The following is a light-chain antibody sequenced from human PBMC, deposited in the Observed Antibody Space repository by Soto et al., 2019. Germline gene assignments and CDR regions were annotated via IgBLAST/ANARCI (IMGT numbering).Light chain of an antibody. Sequence: EIVMTQSPATLSVSPGERATLSCRASESVSSNLAWYQQEPGQAPRLLFYGASTRATDIPARFSGSGSGTDSTLTISSLQPDDFATYYCQHYNSYSEAFGQGTKVDIK. CDR2: GAS. CDR1: ESVSSN. V-gene: IGKV3-15*01. CDR3: QHYNSYSEA. J-gene: IGKJ1*01.